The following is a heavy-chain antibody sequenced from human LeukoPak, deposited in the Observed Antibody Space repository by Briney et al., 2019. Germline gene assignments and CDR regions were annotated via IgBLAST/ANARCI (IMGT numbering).Heavy chain of an antibody. CDR2: ISWDGGST. CDR3: AKDMAAAGIAGYYYYYGMDV. V-gene: IGHV3-43D*04. J-gene: IGHJ6*04. CDR1: GLTFDDYA. D-gene: IGHD6-13*01. Sequence: GGSLRLSCAASGLTFDDYAMHWVRQAPGKGLEWVSLISWDGGSTYYADSVKGRFTISRDNSKNSLYLQMNSLRAEDTALYYCAKDMAAAGIAGYYYYYGMDVWGKGTTVTVSS.